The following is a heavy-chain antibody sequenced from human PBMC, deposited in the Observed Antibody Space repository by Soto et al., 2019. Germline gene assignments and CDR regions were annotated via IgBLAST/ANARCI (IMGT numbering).Heavy chain of an antibody. Sequence: QVQLQESGPGLVKPSQTLSLTCSVSGGSISSGGNYWSWIRQHPGKGLEWIGYLYYSGSTYYNPSLKSRVTISGDTSKNQFSLKLSSVTAADTAVYYCARAMRGYSYGSEYYFDYWGQGTLVTVSS. CDR1: GGSISSGGNY. CDR3: ARAMRGYSYGSEYYFDY. V-gene: IGHV4-31*03. J-gene: IGHJ4*02. CDR2: LYYSGST. D-gene: IGHD5-18*01.